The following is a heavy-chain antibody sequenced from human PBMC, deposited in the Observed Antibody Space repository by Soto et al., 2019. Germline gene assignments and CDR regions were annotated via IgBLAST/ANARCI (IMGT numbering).Heavy chain of an antibody. CDR3: ARRGDGSGSLDY. D-gene: IGHD3-10*01. Sequence: SETLSLTCAVSSGSISSSSWWNWVRQPPGKGLEWIGEIYHSGSTTYSPSLKSPVTISVDKSKNQFSLKLSSVTAADTAVYYCARRGDGSGSLDYWGRGTLVTVSS. CDR1: SGSISSSSW. J-gene: IGHJ4*02. CDR2: IYHSGST. V-gene: IGHV4-4*02.